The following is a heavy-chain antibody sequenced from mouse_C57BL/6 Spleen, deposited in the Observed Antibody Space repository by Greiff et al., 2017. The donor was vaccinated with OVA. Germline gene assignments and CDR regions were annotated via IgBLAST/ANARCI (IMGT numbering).Heavy chain of an antibody. Sequence: QVQLQQPGAELVRPGSSVKLSCKASGYTFTSYWMHWVKQRPIQGLEWIGNIDPSDSETHYNQKFKDKATLTVDKSSSTAYMQLSSLTSEDSAVYYCARSDYDYDGDAMYDWGQGTAVTVSS. V-gene: IGHV1-52*01. CDR3: ARSDYDYDGDAMYD. CDR2: IDPSDSET. J-gene: IGHJ4*01. CDR1: GYTFTSYW. D-gene: IGHD2-4*01.